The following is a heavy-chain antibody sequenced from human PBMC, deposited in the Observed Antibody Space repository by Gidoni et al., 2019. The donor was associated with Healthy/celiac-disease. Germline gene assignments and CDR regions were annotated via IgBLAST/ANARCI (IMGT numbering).Heavy chain of an antibody. Sequence: EVQLLESGGGLVQPGGSLRLSCAASGFTFSSYAMSWVRQAPGKGLEWVSASSGSGGSTYYADSVKGRFTISRDNSKNTLYLQMNSLRAEDTAVYYCAKHEDIVVVAATGDYWGQGTLVTVSS. CDR2: SSGSGGST. CDR1: GFTFSSYA. J-gene: IGHJ4*02. D-gene: IGHD2-15*01. CDR3: AKHEDIVVVAATGDY. V-gene: IGHV3-23*01.